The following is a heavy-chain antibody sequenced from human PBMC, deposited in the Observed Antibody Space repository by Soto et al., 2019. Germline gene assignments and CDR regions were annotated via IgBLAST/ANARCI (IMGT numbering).Heavy chain of an antibody. CDR3: ARERWELLLNYFDY. Sequence: SETLSLTCTVSGGSISSGGYYWSWIRQHPGKGLEWIGYIYYSGSTYYNPSLKSRVTISVDTSKNQFSLKLSSVTAADTAVYYCARERWELLLNYFDYWGQGTLVTVSS. CDR2: IYYSGST. V-gene: IGHV4-31*03. D-gene: IGHD3-22*01. J-gene: IGHJ4*02. CDR1: GGSISSGGYY.